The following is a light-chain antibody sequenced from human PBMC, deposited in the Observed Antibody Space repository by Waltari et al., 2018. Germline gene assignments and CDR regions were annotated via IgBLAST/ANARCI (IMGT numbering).Light chain of an antibody. J-gene: IGLJ2*01. CDR3: QAWDSNTGEV. CDR2: QDN. CDR1: KLGDKY. Sequence: PGQTASITCSGDKLGDKYAFWYQQKSGQSPVLVIFQDNKRPSGIPERFSGSNSGNTATLTISGTQAMDEADYYCQAWDSNTGEVFGGGTKLTVL. V-gene: IGLV3-1*01.